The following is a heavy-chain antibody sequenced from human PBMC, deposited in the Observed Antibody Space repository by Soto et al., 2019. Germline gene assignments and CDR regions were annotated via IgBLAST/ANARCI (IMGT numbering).Heavy chain of an antibody. D-gene: IGHD6-19*01. Sequence: QVQLVQSGAEVKKPGASVKVSCKASGYTFTSYGISWVRQAPGQGLEWMGWISAYNGNTNYAQKLQGRVTMTTDTSTSTAYMELSSLRSDDKAVYYCARDYSSGWYLDWFDPWGQGTLVTVSS. CDR1: GYTFTSYG. J-gene: IGHJ5*02. V-gene: IGHV1-18*01. CDR3: ARDYSSGWYLDWFDP. CDR2: ISAYNGNT.